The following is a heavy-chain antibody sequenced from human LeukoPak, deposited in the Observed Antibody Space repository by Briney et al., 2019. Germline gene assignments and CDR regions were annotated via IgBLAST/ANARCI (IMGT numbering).Heavy chain of an antibody. CDR1: GGSISSYY. CDR3: ARPVDCSSTSCNDAFGI. J-gene: IGHJ3*02. CDR2: INHSGST. Sequence: EPSETLSLTCTVSGGSISSYYWSWIRQPPGKGLEWIGEINHSGSTNYNPSLKSRVTISVDTSKNQFSLKLSSVTAADTAVYYCARPVDCSSTSCNDAFGIWGQGTKVTVSS. V-gene: IGHV4-34*01. D-gene: IGHD2-2*01.